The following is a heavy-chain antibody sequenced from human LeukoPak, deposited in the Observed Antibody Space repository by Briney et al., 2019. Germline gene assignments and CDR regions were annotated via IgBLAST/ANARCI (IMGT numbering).Heavy chain of an antibody. Sequence: TGGSLGLSCAASGFTFDDYAMHWVRQAPGKGLEWVSGISWNSGSIGYADSVKGRFTISRDNAKNSLYLQMNSLRAEDTALYYCAKDIRSRRDGYNSPGGNFDYWGQGTLVTVSS. D-gene: IGHD5-24*01. CDR2: ISWNSGSI. V-gene: IGHV3-9*01. CDR1: GFTFDDYA. J-gene: IGHJ4*02. CDR3: AKDIRSRRDGYNSPGGNFDY.